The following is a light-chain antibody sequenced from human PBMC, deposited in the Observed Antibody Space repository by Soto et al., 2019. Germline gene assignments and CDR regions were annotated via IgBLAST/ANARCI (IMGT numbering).Light chain of an antibody. CDR2: QAS. V-gene: IGKV1-5*03. CDR1: QSIRRF. CDR3: QQSYSTLYT. Sequence: DIQMTQSPSSLSASVGDRVTITCRASQSIRRFLGWYQQKPGKAPKLLIYQASNLESGVPSRFSGSGSGTEFTLTISSLQPDDLAVYYCQQSYSTLYTFGQGTKVDIK. J-gene: IGKJ2*01.